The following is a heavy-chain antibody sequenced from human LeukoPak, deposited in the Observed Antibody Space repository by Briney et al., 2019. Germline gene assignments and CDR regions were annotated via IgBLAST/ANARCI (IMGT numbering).Heavy chain of an antibody. D-gene: IGHD6-19*01. CDR1: GFTFDDYG. CDR2: INWNGGST. J-gene: IGHJ4*02. V-gene: IGHV3-20*04. Sequence: GSLRLSCAASGFTFDDYGMNWVRQAPGKGLEWVSGINWNGGSTGYADSVKGRFTISRDNAKNSLYLQMNSLRAEDTALYYCARAYTGYSSGWYFDYWGQGTLVTVSS. CDR3: ARAYTGYSSGWYFDY.